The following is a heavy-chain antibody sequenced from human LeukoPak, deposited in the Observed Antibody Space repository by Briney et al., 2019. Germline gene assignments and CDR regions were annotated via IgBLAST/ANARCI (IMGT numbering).Heavy chain of an antibody. J-gene: IGHJ6*02. CDR1: AFIFSNHG. Sequence: GGSLRLSCAASAFIFSNHGMHWVRQAPGKGLEWVAIISYDGSNKYYADSVKGRFTISRDNSKNTLYPQMNSLRAEDTAMYYCAKDQGPITIFGVVIGGMDVWGQGTTVTVSS. CDR3: AKDQGPITIFGVVIGGMDV. CDR2: ISYDGSNK. D-gene: IGHD3-3*01. V-gene: IGHV3-30*18.